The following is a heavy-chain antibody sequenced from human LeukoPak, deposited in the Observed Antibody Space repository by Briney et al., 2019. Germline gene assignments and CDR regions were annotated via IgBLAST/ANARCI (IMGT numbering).Heavy chain of an antibody. CDR1: RFTFSSYW. J-gene: IGHJ6*02. CDR2: IKQDGSEK. CDR3: TRDLMDYDVSTGLHHYYMDV. Sequence: GGSVRLSCAASRFTFSSYWMSWVRQAPGKGLEWVANIKQDGSEKYYVDSVKGRFTISRDNAKNTLYLQMNTLRVEDTAVYYCTRDLMDYDVSTGLHHYYMDVWGQGTTVTVSS. D-gene: IGHD3-9*01. V-gene: IGHV3-7*01.